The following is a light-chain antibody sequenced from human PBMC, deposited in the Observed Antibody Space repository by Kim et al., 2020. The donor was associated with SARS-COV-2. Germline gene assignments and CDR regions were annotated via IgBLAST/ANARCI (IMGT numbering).Light chain of an antibody. V-gene: IGKV1-17*01. CDR1: QDIRND. J-gene: IGKJ5*01. CDR2: GAS. CDR3: LQHNTYPIT. Sequence: ASVADRVTITCRSSQDIRNDLGWYQQNPGGAPKRLIYGASSLQSGVPSRFSGSGSGTEFTLTISSLQPEDFATYFCLQHNTYPITFGQGTRLEIK.